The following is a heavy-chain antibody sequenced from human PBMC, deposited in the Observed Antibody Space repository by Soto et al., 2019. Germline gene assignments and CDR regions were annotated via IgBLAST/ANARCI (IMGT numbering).Heavy chain of an antibody. V-gene: IGHV1-18*01. CDR3: ARVRTSWGDLNSNDSFDI. CDR2: ISAYNGNK. J-gene: IGHJ3*02. CDR1: GYTFTSYG. Sequence: ASVKVSCKASGYTFTSYGISWVRQAPGQGLEGMGWISAYNGNKNYAQKLQERVTLTTDTSTSTAYMDLRSLRSGDPALYFYARVRTSWGDLNSNDSFDIWDQGTMVTVSS. D-gene: IGHD3-16*01.